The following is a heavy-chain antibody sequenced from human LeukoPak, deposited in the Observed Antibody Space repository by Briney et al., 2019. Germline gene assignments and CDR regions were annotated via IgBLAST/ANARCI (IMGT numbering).Heavy chain of an antibody. CDR3: AALHTGTFVDY. CDR2: IRYDGITK. CDR1: GFSFSGYG. Sequence: GGSLRLSCAASGFSFSGYGMHWARQVPGKGLEWVAFIRYDGITKFYIDSVKGRFAISRDNSKNTLSLLMNSLRTEDTAVYYCAALHTGTFVDYWGQGTLVTVSS. D-gene: IGHD4-17*01. J-gene: IGHJ4*02. V-gene: IGHV3-30*02.